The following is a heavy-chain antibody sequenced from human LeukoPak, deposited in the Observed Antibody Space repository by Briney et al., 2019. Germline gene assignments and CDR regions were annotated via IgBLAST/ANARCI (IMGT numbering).Heavy chain of an antibody. Sequence: PGGSLRLSCAVSGWSFSSYWMSRVRQVPGKGLEWVSSINEVGSDTRYADSVRGRFTISRDNAKNSLYLQMNSLRVEDTATYYCAGEPRQLAYWGQGTLVTVSS. CDR2: INEVGSDT. CDR1: GWSFSSYW. CDR3: AGEPRQLAY. J-gene: IGHJ4*02. D-gene: IGHD6-6*01. V-gene: IGHV3-7*03.